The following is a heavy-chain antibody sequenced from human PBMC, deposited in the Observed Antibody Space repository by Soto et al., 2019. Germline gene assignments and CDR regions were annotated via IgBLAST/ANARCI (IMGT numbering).Heavy chain of an antibody. CDR2: IYWDNDK. V-gene: IGHV2-5*02. CDR3: AHRLCDSSCYWDVGYFDS. Sequence: QITLKESGPTLVKPTQTLTVTCTFSGFSLSTSGVGVGWIRQPPGKALQWLALIYWDNDKRYSPSLKSRLTITKDTAKKQVVRTMTNMDPVDTATYYCAHRLCDSSCYWDVGYFDSWGQGTLVTVSS. J-gene: IGHJ4*02. D-gene: IGHD3-22*01. CDR1: GFSLSTSGVG.